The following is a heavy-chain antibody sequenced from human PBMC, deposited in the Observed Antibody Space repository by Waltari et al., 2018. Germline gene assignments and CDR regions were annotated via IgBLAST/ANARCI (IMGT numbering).Heavy chain of an antibody. D-gene: IGHD3-22*01. V-gene: IGHV1-18*01. CDR2: ISAYNGNT. Sequence: QVQLVQSGAEVKKPGASVKVSCKASGYTFTSYGISWVRQAPGQGLEWMGWISAYNGNTNYAQKLQGRVTMTTDTSTSTAYMELRSLRSDDTAVYYCARAPKLTYYYDSSGYYGGYWGQGTLVTVSS. CDR3: ARAPKLTYYYDSSGYYGGY. J-gene: IGHJ4*02. CDR1: GYTFTSYG.